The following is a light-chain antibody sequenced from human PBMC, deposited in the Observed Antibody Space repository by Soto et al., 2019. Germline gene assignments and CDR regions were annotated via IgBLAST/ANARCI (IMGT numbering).Light chain of an antibody. CDR3: EHYNNWPPLT. J-gene: IGKJ4*01. CDR2: GAS. Sequence: EIVMTQSPATLSVPPGERATLSCRASQSVSSNLAGYQQKPGQAPRLLIYGASTRATGIPARFSGSGSGTEFTLAISSLQSEDFAVYSCEHYNNWPPLTFGGGTKVVIK. CDR1: QSVSSN. V-gene: IGKV3-15*01.